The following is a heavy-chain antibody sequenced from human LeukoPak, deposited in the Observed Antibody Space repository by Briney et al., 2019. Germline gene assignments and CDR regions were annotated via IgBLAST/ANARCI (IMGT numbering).Heavy chain of an antibody. V-gene: IGHV3-30-3*01. D-gene: IGHD6-19*01. J-gene: IGHJ4*02. CDR2: ISYDGSNK. CDR1: GFTFRSYA. Sequence: GGSLRLSCAASGFTFRSYAMHWVRQAPGKGLEWVAVISYDGSNKYYADSVKGRFTITRDNSKHTLYLQMNRLRAEDTAVYYCARDLSGSGWYSDYWGQGTLVTVSS. CDR3: ARDLSGSGWYSDY.